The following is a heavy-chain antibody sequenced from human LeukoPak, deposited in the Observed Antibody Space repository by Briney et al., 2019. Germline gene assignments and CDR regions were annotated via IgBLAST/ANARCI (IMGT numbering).Heavy chain of an antibody. CDR1: GGSISSSSYY. CDR2: IYYSGST. J-gene: IGHJ5*02. D-gene: IGHD3-22*01. V-gene: IGHV4-39*07. CDR3: ARDGRGYYNDWFDP. Sequence: SETLSLTCTVSGGSISSSSYYWGWIRQPPGKGLEWIGSIYYSGSTYYNPSLKSRVTISVDTSQNQFSLKLSSVTAADTAVYYCARDGRGYYNDWFDPWGQGTLVTVSS.